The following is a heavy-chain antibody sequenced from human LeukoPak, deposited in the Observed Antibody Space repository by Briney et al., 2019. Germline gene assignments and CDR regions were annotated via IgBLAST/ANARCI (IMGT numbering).Heavy chain of an antibody. D-gene: IGHD3-9*01. J-gene: IGHJ4*02. CDR3: AKDRFGNYDILTGPLGY. Sequence: GGSLRLSCAASGFTFSSYGMHWVRQAPGKGLAWAAVISYDGSNKYYADSVKGRFTISRDNSNNTLYLQMNSLRAEDTAVYYCAKDRFGNYDILTGPLGYWGQGTLVTVSS. V-gene: IGHV3-30*18. CDR2: ISYDGSNK. CDR1: GFTFSSYG.